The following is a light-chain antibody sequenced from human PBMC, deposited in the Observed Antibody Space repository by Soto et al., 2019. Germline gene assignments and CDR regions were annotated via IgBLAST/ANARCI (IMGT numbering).Light chain of an antibody. Sequence: QSVLXQPPSVSAAPGQKVTISCSGSSSNIGNNYVSWYQQLPGTAPKLLIYDNNKRPSGIPDRFSGSKSGTSATLGITGLQTGDEADYYCGTWDSSLSAGGVFGTGTKVTVL. CDR3: GTWDSSLSAGGV. V-gene: IGLV1-51*01. J-gene: IGLJ1*01. CDR1: SSNIGNNY. CDR2: DNN.